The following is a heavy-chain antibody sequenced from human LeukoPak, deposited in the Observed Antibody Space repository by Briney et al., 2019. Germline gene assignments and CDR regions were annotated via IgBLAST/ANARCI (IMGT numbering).Heavy chain of an antibody. CDR3: ERALSIAAAGGDDY. Sequence: GASVKVSCKASGYTFTSYDINWVRQATGQGLEWMGWMNPNSGNTGYAQKFQGRVTMTRNTSISKAYMELSSLRSEDTAVYYCERALSIAAAGGDDYWGQGTLVTVSS. CDR2: MNPNSGNT. J-gene: IGHJ4*02. D-gene: IGHD6-13*01. V-gene: IGHV1-8*01. CDR1: GYTFTSYD.